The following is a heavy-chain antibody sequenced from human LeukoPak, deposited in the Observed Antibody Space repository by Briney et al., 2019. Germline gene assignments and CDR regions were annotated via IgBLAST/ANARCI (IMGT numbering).Heavy chain of an antibody. J-gene: IGHJ5*02. CDR2: IIDSGST. Sequence: SQTLSLTCAISGGSISSGGYSWSWIRQAPGEGLEWVGYIIDSGSTYYNPSLRSRVTISLERSKNQFSLKLTSVTAADTAVYYCAKGGNDFWSGYSSPLVAWGQGTLVTVSS. V-gene: IGHV4-30-2*01. CDR3: AKGGNDFWSGYSSPLVA. D-gene: IGHD3-3*01. CDR1: GGSISSGGYS.